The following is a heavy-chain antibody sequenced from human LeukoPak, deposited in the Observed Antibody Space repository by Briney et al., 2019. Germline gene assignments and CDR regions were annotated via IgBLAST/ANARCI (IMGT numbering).Heavy chain of an antibody. V-gene: IGHV3-9*03. Sequence: GGSLRLSCAASGFTFDDYAMHWVRQAPGKGLEWVSGISWNSGSIGYADSVKGRFTISRDNAKNSLYLQMNSLRAEVMALYYCAKDAAGTTRGYYFDYWGQGTLVTVSS. CDR2: ISWNSGSI. D-gene: IGHD6-13*01. CDR3: AKDAAGTTRGYYFDY. CDR1: GFTFDDYA. J-gene: IGHJ4*02.